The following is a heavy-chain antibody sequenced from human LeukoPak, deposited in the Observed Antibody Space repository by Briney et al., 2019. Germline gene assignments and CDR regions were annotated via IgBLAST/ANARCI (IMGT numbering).Heavy chain of an antibody. Sequence: GGSLRLSCAASGFTFSDYAMHWVRQAPGKGLEWVAFIRYDGNNKYYADSVKGRFTISRDNSKNTLYLQMNSLRAEDTAVYYCARDPGYSSSWYVYYFDYWGQGTLVTVSS. D-gene: IGHD6-13*01. CDR3: ARDPGYSSSWYVYYFDY. CDR2: IRYDGNNK. V-gene: IGHV3-30*02. J-gene: IGHJ4*02. CDR1: GFTFSDYA.